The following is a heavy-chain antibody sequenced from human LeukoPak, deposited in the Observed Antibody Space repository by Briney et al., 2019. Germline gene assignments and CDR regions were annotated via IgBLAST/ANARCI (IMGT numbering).Heavy chain of an antibody. D-gene: IGHD3-22*01. V-gene: IGHV3-53*01. CDR3: ARVSDYYGSSGYHMGYYDL. Sequence: PGGSLRLSCAASGITVKSNYMSWVRQAPGKGLEWVSVLYSGGSTYYGDSVEGRFTISRDNAVNTVYLEMSSLRVDDTAVYYCARVSDYYGSSGYHMGYYDLWGQGTLVTVSS. CDR2: LYSGGST. J-gene: IGHJ4*02. CDR1: GITVKSNY.